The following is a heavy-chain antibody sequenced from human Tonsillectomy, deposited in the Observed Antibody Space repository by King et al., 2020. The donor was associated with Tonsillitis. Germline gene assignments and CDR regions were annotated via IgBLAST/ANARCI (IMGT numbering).Heavy chain of an antibody. CDR3: AGEGWAGGYSYGLDAFDI. CDR2: IWYDGSNK. V-gene: IGHV3-33*08. J-gene: IGHJ3*02. CDR1: GFTFSSYG. Sequence: VQLVESGGGVVQPGRSLRLSCAASGFTFSSYGMHWVRQAPGKGLEWVAVIWYDGSNKYYADSVKGRFTISRDNSKNTLYLQMNSLRAEDTAVYYCAGEGWAGGYSYGLDAFDIWGQGTMVTVSS. D-gene: IGHD5-18*01.